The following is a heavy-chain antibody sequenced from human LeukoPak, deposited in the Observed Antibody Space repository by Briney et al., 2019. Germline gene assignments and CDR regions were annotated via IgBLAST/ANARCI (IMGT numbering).Heavy chain of an antibody. CDR2: MNPNSGNT. D-gene: IGHD2-15*01. CDR3: ARARGRCSGGSCYPVGY. V-gene: IGHV1-8*01. CDR1: GYTFTSYD. Sequence: GASVKLSCKASGYTFTSYDINWVRQATGQGLEWMGWMNPNSGNTGYAQKFQGGVTMTRKTSISTAYMELSSLRSEDTAGYHWARARGRCSGGSCYPVGYWGQGTLVTVSS. J-gene: IGHJ4*02.